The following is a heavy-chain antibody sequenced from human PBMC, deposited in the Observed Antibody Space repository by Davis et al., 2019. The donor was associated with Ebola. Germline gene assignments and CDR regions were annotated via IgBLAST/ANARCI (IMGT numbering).Heavy chain of an antibody. CDR3: ARQESLYGHIDY. V-gene: IGHV5-10-1*01. CDR1: GYSSTGYW. D-gene: IGHD3-10*01. Sequence: GESLKISCKASGYSSTGYWITWVRQMPGKGLECVGRIDPSDSYTNYSPAFQGHVTISADRSIITAYLQWSSLKASDTAIYYCARQESLYGHIDYWGQGTLVTVSS. CDR2: IDPSDSYT. J-gene: IGHJ4*02.